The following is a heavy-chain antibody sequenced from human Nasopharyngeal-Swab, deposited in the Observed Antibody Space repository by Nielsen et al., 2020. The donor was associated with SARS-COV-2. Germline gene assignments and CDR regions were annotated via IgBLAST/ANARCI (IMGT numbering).Heavy chain of an antibody. CDR1: GYTLTELS. V-gene: IGHV1-24*01. CDR3: ATGLGSGYYPDGAPYWYFDL. Sequence: ASVKVSCKVSGYTLTELSMHWVRQAPAKGLEWMGGFDPEDGETIYAQKFQGRVTMTEDTSTDTAYMELSSLRSEDTAVYYCATGLGSGYYPDGAPYWYFDLWGRGTLVTVSS. CDR2: FDPEDGET. J-gene: IGHJ2*01. D-gene: IGHD3-22*01.